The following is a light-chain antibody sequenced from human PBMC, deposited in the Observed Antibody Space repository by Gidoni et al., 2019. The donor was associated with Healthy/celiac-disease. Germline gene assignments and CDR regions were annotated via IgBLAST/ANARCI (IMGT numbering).Light chain of an antibody. Sequence: DIQMTQSPSSLSASVGDRVTITCRASQSIRSYLNWYQQKPGKAPKLLIYAASSLQSGVPSRFSGSGSGTDFTLTISSLQPEDFATYYCQQSYSTLRFGQGTKVEIK. CDR3: QQSYSTLR. J-gene: IGKJ1*01. CDR1: QSIRSY. CDR2: AAS. V-gene: IGKV1-39*01.